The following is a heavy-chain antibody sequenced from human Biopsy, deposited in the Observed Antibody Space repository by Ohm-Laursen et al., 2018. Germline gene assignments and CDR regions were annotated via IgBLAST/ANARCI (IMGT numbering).Heavy chain of an antibody. Sequence: GTLSLTWTVYGESFNGYYWSWIRQTLGKGLEWIGEINHSGRTNYNPSLKSRVTISVDTSKNQFSLKVRSVTAADTAVYYCARAVDYYDPYYYYGLDVWGQGTTVTVSS. CDR3: ARAVDYYDPYYYYGLDV. CDR1: GESFNGYY. CDR2: INHSGRT. D-gene: IGHD3-16*01. J-gene: IGHJ6*02. V-gene: IGHV4-34*01.